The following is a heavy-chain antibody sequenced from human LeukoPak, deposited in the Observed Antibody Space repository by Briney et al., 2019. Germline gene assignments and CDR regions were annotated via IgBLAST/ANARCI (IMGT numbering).Heavy chain of an antibody. V-gene: IGHV4-39*07. CDR1: GGSVSSGSYY. CDR2: INHSGST. D-gene: IGHD3-10*01. CDR3: ARGRITMVRGRAYYFDY. J-gene: IGHJ4*02. Sequence: PSETLSLTCTVSGGSVSSGSYYWSWIRQPPGKGLEWIGEINHSGSTNYNPSLKSRVTISVDTSKNQFSLKLSSVTAADTAVYYCARGRITMVRGRAYYFDYWGQGTLVTVSS.